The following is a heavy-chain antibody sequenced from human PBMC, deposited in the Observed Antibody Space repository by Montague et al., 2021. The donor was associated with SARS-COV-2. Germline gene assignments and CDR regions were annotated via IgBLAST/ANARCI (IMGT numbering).Heavy chain of an antibody. CDR1: GGSFSTYS. CDR2: IHHGGST. J-gene: IGHJ6*03. V-gene: IGHV4-34*01. CDR3: AGLGDGVVPSPILGVGPYRYYDYMDV. D-gene: IGHD2-2*02. Sequence: SETLSLTCAVHGGSFSTYSWNWIRQPPGKGLEWIGEIHHGGSTNYNPSLKSRVTISADTSKNQFSLKLTSVAAADTAVYYCAGLGDGVVPSPILGVGPYRYYDYMDVWGKGTTVTVSS.